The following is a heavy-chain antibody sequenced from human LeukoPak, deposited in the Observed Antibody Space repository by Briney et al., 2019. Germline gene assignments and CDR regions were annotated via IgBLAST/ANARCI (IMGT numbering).Heavy chain of an antibody. CDR2: ISGSGDNT. D-gene: IGHD6-19*01. CDR1: GFSFSSYA. CDR3: AKRSGYTTGWFFDF. V-gene: IGHV3-23*01. Sequence: GGSLRLSCAAFGFSFSSYAMSWVRQAPGRGLEWVSSISGSGDNTYYAESVKGRFTISRDNSKNTLFLQMNSLRAEDTAVFYCAKRSGYTTGWFFDFWGQGTLVTVSS. J-gene: IGHJ4*02.